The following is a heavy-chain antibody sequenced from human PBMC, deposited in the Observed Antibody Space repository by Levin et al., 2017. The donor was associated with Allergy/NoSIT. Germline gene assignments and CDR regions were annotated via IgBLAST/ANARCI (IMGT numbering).Heavy chain of an antibody. CDR3: ATQTTLGYSGYVHY. V-gene: IGHV3-7*01. D-gene: IGHD5-12*01. J-gene: IGHJ4*02. Sequence: PGGSLRLSCAASGFIFSSYWLTWVRQAPGKGLEWVATIKQDGSEIYYVDSVKGRFTISRDNAKNSLYLQMNSLRAEDTAVYYCATQTTLGYSGYVHYWGQGVLVTVSS. CDR1: GFIFSSYW. CDR2: IKQDGSEI.